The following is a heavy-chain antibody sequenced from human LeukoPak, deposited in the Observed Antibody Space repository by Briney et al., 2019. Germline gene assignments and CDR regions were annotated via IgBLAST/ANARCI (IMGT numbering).Heavy chain of an antibody. J-gene: IGHJ6*03. CDR1: GFTFSSYE. D-gene: IGHD3-10*01. Sequence: GGSLRLSCAASGFTFSSYEMNWVRQAPGKGLEWVSYISSSGRTIYYADSVKGRFTISRDNAKNSLYLQMNSLRAEDTAVYYCARVGAYYYGSGRETYYMDVWGKETTVTISS. V-gene: IGHV3-48*03. CDR2: ISSSGRTI. CDR3: ARVGAYYYGSGRETYYMDV.